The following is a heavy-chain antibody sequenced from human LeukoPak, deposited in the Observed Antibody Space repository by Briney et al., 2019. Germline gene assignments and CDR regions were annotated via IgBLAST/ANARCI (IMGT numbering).Heavy chain of an antibody. CDR1: GFTFSSYA. CDR3: AKDGEWLVRGGSYFDY. D-gene: IGHD6-19*01. CDR2: ISGSGGST. Sequence: GGSLRLSCAASGFTFSSYAMSWVRQAPGKGLEWVSAISGSGGSTYYADSVKGRFTISRDNSKNTLYLQMNSLRAEDRAVYYCAKDGEWLVRGGSYFDYWGQGTLVTVSS. J-gene: IGHJ4*02. V-gene: IGHV3-23*01.